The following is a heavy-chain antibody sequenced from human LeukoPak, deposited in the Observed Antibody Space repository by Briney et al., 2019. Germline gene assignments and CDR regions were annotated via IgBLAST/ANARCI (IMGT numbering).Heavy chain of an antibody. CDR2: IIPIFGTA. V-gene: IGHV1-69*13. CDR1: GGTFSSYA. CDR3: ARDQIAKGDYYYGMDV. Sequence: GASVKVSFKASGGTFSSYAISWVRQAPGQGLEWMGGIIPIFGTANYAQKFQGRVTITADESTSTAYMELSSLRSEDTAVYYCARDQIAKGDYYYGMDVWGQGTTVTVSS. J-gene: IGHJ6*02.